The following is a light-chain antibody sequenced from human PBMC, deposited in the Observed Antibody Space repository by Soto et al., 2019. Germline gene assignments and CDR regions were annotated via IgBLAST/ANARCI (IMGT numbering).Light chain of an antibody. V-gene: IGKV3-15*01. CDR3: QPYNNWPLT. CDR2: GTS. Sequence: EIVMTQSPATLSVSPGERATLSCRASQSASNNLAWYQQKPGQAPRLLMYGTSTRATGVPTRFSGSRSGAEFTLTINSLQSEDFAVYYCQPYNNWPLTFGGGTKVDIK. CDR1: QSASNN. J-gene: IGKJ4*01.